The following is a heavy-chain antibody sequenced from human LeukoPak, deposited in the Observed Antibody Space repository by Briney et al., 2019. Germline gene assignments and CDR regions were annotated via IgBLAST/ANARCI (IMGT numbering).Heavy chain of an antibody. CDR3: AKGDDFWSRVYFDY. J-gene: IGHJ4*02. D-gene: IGHD3-3*01. CDR2: IRYDGSNE. Sequence: PGGSLRLSCVASGVTFSSYGMHWVRQAPGKGLEWVAFIRYDGSNEYYIDSVKGRFTLSRDNSKNTLYLQMNSLRAEDTAVYYCAKGDDFWSRVYFDYWGQGTLVTVSS. V-gene: IGHV3-30*02. CDR1: GVTFSSYG.